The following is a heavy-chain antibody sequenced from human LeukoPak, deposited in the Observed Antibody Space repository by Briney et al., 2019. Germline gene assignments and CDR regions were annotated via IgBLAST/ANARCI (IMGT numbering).Heavy chain of an antibody. V-gene: IGHV3-23*01. CDR3: AKGTAESSGWYEGYFDY. J-gene: IGHJ4*02. Sequence: GGSLRLSCAASGFTFSSYAMNWVRQAPGKGLERVSAISGSGGSTYYADSVKGRFTISRDNSKNTLYLQMNSLRAEDTAVYYCAKGTAESSGWYEGYFDYWGQGTLVTVSS. D-gene: IGHD6-13*01. CDR2: ISGSGGST. CDR1: GFTFSSYA.